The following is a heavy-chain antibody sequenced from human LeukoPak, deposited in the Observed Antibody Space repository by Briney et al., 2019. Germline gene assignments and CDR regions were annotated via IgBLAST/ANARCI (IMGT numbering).Heavy chain of an antibody. CDR3: ARKSVAVRDAFDI. CDR1: GGSISSYY. J-gene: IGHJ3*02. CDR2: IYYSGST. D-gene: IGHD6-19*01. Sequence: SETLSLTCTVSGGSISSYYWSWIRQPPGKGLEWIGYIYYSGSTNYNPSLKSRVTISVDTSKNQFSLKLSSVTAADTAVYYCARKSVAVRDAFDIWGQGTMVTVSS. V-gene: IGHV4-59*01.